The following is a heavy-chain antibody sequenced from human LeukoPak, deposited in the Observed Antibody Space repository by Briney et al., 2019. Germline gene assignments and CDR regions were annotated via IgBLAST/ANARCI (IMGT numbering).Heavy chain of an antibody. CDR3: ARDDDIVVVPAGGFDP. D-gene: IGHD2-2*01. CDR1: GYTFTGYY. Sequence: ASVKVSCKASGYTFTGYYMHWVRQAPGQGLEWMGWINPTSGGTNYAQKFQGRVTMTRDTSISTAYMELSRLRSDDTAVYYCARDDDIVVVPAGGFDPWGQGTLVTVSS. CDR2: INPTSGGT. J-gene: IGHJ5*02. V-gene: IGHV1-2*02.